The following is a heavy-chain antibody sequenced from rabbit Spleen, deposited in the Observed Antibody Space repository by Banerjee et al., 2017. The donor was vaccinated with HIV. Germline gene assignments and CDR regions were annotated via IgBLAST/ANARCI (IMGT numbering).Heavy chain of an antibody. J-gene: IGHJ4*01. CDR1: GFSFSDRDV. V-gene: IGHV1S45*01. CDR2: IDVVRSSSKT. D-gene: IGHD4-1*01. Sequence: QEQLVESGGGLVKPEGSLTLTCKASGFSFSDRDVMCWVRQAPGKGLEWIACIDVVRSSSKTYYTSWAKGRFAVSKTSSTTVTLQMTSLTAADTATYFCARDAAGREDFNLWGPGTLVTVS. CDR3: ARDAAGREDFNL.